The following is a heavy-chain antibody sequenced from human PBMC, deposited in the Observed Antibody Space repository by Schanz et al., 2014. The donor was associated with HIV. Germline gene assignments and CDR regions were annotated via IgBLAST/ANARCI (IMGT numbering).Heavy chain of an antibody. Sequence: QVQLVQSGAAVRTPGTSVRVSCKASGGTFNNFTIAWVRQAPGQGLEWLGGLIPILGTSNYAQKFRGRVTITAEESTNIAYMELTRLRYEDTAVYYCARTARFCHGGSCPPSWFDPWGQGTLVSVSS. CDR2: LIPILGTS. D-gene: IGHD2-15*01. J-gene: IGHJ5*02. CDR1: GGTFNNFT. V-gene: IGHV1-69*01. CDR3: ARTARFCHGGSCPPSWFDP.